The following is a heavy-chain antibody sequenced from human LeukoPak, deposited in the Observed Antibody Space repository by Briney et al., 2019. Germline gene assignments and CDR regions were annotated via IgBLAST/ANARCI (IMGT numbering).Heavy chain of an antibody. V-gene: IGHV4-34*01. J-gene: IGHJ6*02. Sequence: SETLSLTCTVSGGSISSYYWSWIRQPPGKGLEWIGEINHSGSTNYNPPLKSRVTISVDTSKNQFSLKLSSVTAADTAVYYCARDPVEMATTGYYYYGMDVWGQGTTVTVSS. D-gene: IGHD5-24*01. CDR3: ARDPVEMATTGYYYYGMDV. CDR1: GGSISSYY. CDR2: INHSGST.